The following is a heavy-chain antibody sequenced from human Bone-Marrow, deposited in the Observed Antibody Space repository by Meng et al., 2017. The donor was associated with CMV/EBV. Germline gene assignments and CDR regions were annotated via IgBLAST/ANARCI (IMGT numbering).Heavy chain of an antibody. CDR3: ARAVVAVGPYYFDY. CDR1: GGSISSGDYY. Sequence: SETLSLTCTVSGGSISSGDYYWSWIRQPPGKGLEWIGYIYYSGSTYYNPSLKSRVTISVDTFKNQFSLKLSSVTAADTAVYYCARAVVAVGPYYFDYWGQGTLVTVSS. CDR2: IYYSGST. V-gene: IGHV4-30-4*08. J-gene: IGHJ4*02. D-gene: IGHD2-2*01.